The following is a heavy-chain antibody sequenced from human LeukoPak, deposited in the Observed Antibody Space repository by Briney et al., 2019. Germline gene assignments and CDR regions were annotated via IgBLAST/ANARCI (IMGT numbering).Heavy chain of an antibody. D-gene: IGHD5-24*01. Sequence: ASVKVSCKASGYTFTSYAMHWVRQAPGQRLEWMGGIIPILGTANYAQKFQGRVTMTRDISTTTAYMELSSLTSEDTAVYFCARGVDAGVDYWGQGTQVTVSS. J-gene: IGHJ4*02. CDR2: IIPILGTA. V-gene: IGHV1-3*01. CDR3: ARGVDAGVDY. CDR1: GYTFTSYA.